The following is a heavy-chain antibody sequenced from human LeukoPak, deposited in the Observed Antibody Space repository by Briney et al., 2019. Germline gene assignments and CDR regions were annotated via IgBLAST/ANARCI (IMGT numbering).Heavy chain of an antibody. D-gene: IGHD3-10*01. Sequence: PSGTLSLTCTVSGGSISSHYWSWIRQPPGKGLEWIGYISDSGSNVYNPSLKSRVTILGDTSKNQLSLKLSSATAADTAVYYCARHATGSYSVPWLDPWGQGTLVTVSS. CDR3: ARHATGSYSVPWLDP. CDR1: GGSISSHY. CDR2: ISDSGSN. J-gene: IGHJ5*02. V-gene: IGHV4-59*08.